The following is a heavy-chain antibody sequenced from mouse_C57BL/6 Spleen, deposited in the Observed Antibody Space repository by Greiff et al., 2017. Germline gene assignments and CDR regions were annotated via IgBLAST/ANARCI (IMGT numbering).Heavy chain of an antibody. Sequence: QVHVKQSGAELVKPGASVKLSCKASGYTFTSYWMHWVKQRPGRGLEWIGRIDPNSGGTKYNEKFKSKATLTVDKPSSTAYMQLSSLTSEDSAVYYCARGYGSSYYFDYWGQGTTLTVSS. D-gene: IGHD1-1*01. CDR1: GYTFTSYW. V-gene: IGHV1-72*01. J-gene: IGHJ2*01. CDR2: IDPNSGGT. CDR3: ARGYGSSYYFDY.